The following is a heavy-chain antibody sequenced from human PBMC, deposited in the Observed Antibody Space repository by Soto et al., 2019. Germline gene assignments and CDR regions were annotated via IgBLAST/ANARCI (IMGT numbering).Heavy chain of an antibody. CDR1: GFTFSHYA. J-gene: IGHJ4*02. CDR3: AKDGTHTFDY. CDR2: MSYDGSNE. Sequence: QVQLVESGGGVVQPGRSLRLSCAASGFTFSHYAMHWVRQAPGKGLEWVALMSYDGSNEYYADSVKGRFTISRDNSKNPLYRKRTSLRAEDGRVSYCAKDGTHTFDYGGQGPLVPVPS. V-gene: IGHV3-30*18.